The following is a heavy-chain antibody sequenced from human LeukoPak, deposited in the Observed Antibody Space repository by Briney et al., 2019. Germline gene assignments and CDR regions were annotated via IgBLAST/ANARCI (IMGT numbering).Heavy chain of an antibody. D-gene: IGHD3-10*01. CDR1: GGSFSGYY. Sequence: SETLSLTCAVYGGSFSGYYWSWIRQPPGKGLEWIGEINHSGSTNYNPSLESRVTISVDTSKNQFSLKLSSVTAADTAVYYCARVWHGSGSYYPKPPDYWGQGTLATVSS. J-gene: IGHJ4*02. CDR2: INHSGST. V-gene: IGHV4-34*01. CDR3: ARVWHGSGSYYPKPPDY.